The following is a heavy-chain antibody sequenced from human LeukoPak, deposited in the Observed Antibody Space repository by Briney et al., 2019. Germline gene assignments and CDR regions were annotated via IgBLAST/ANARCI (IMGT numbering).Heavy chain of an antibody. J-gene: IGHJ4*02. CDR3: ANGGRKVVPANQIRSYFDY. D-gene: IGHD2-2*01. V-gene: IGHV3-30*02. CDR2: IRYDGSNK. CDR1: GFTFSSYG. Sequence: PGGSLRLSCAASGFTFSSYGMHWVRQAPGKGLEWVAFIRYDGSNKYYADSVKGRFTISRDNSKNTLYLQMNSPRAEDTAGYYCANGGRKVVPANQIRSYFDYWGQGTLVTVSS.